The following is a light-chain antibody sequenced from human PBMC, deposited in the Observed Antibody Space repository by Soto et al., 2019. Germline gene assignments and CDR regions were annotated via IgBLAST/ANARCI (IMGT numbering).Light chain of an antibody. J-gene: IGLJ2*01. V-gene: IGLV2-8*01. CDR1: SSDVGGYNY. Sequence: QSVLSQPPSASGSPGQSVTISCTGTSSDVGGYNYVSWYQQHPGKAPKLMIYEVSKRPSGVPDRFSSSKSGNTASLTVSGLQAEDDSDYYCSSYAGSNNVVFGGGTKVTVL. CDR3: SSYAGSNNVV. CDR2: EVS.